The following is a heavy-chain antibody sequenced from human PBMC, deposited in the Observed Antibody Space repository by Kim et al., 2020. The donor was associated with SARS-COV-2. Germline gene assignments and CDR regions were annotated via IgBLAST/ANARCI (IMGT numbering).Heavy chain of an antibody. J-gene: IGHJ4*01. Sequence: TGYAEYVKCRLTISRDNAKSSLYLQMKSLRADDTALYYCVRGYAGGPLDFWGHGTLVTVSS. D-gene: IGHD3-16*01. V-gene: IGHV3-20*03. CDR2: T. CDR3: VRGYAGGPLDF.